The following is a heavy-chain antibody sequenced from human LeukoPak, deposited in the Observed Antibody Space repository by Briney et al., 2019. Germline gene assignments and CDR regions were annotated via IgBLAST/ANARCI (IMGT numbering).Heavy chain of an antibody. V-gene: IGHV1-46*01. CDR2: INPSGGST. D-gene: IGHD4-11*01. Sequence: GASVKVSCKASGYTFTGYYMHWVRQAPGQGLEWMGIINPSGGSTSYAQKFQGRVTMTRDTSTSTVYMELSSLRSEDTAVYYCARDSYSNPKFPPFDYWGQGTLVTVSS. J-gene: IGHJ4*02. CDR3: ARDSYSNPKFPPFDY. CDR1: GYTFTGYY.